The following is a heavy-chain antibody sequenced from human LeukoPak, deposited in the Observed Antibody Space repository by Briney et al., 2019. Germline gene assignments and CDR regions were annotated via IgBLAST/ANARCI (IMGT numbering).Heavy chain of an antibody. CDR3: AKDLQQLVPHYFDY. CDR2: ISSSGSTI. Sequence: GGSLRLSCAASGFTFSSYEMNWVRQAPGKGLEWVSYISSSGSTIYYADSVKGRFTISRDNSKNTLYLQMNSLRAEDTAVYYCAKDLQQLVPHYFDYWGQGTLVTVSS. CDR1: GFTFSSYE. V-gene: IGHV3-48*03. J-gene: IGHJ4*02. D-gene: IGHD6-13*01.